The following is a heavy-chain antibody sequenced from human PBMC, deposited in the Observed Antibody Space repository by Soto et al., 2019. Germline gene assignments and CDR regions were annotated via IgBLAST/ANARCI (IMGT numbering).Heavy chain of an antibody. Sequence: ASVKVSCKASGYIFTAYSMHWVRQAPGQGLEWMGVVNPSGGSTNYAQKFQGRITMTRDTSTSTVYMDLSSLKTEDTAVYYCIRHDPNWYWYWGRGTLVTVSS. J-gene: IGHJ4*02. CDR3: IRHDPNWYWY. CDR1: GYIFTAYS. CDR2: VNPSGGST. V-gene: IGHV1-46*01. D-gene: IGHD2-8*02.